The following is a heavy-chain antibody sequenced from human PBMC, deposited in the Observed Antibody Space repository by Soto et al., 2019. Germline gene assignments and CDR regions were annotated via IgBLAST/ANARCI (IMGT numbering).Heavy chain of an antibody. CDR3: AKDPGDLAGAEYLQH. D-gene: IGHD3-10*01. CDR1: GFTFSSYG. Sequence: GGSLRLSCAASGFTFSSYGMHWVRQAPGKGLEWVAVISYDGSNKYYADSVKGRFTISRDNSKNTLYLQMNSLRAEDTAVYYCAKDPGDLAGAEYLQHWGQGTLVTVSS. V-gene: IGHV3-30*18. J-gene: IGHJ1*01. CDR2: ISYDGSNK.